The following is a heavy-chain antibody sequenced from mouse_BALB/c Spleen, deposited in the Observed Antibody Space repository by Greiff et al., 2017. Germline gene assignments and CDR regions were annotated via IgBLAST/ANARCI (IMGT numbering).Heavy chain of an antibody. J-gene: IGHJ2*01. CDR3: ARSGYYGSDY. Sequence: EVQGVESGAELVKPGASVKLSCTASGFNIKDTYMHWVKQRPEQGLEWIGRIDPANGNTKYDPKFQGKATITADTSSNTAYLQLSSLTSEDTAVYYCARSGYYGSDYWGQGTTLTVSS. V-gene: IGHV14-3*02. D-gene: IGHD1-1*01. CDR2: IDPANGNT. CDR1: GFNIKDTY.